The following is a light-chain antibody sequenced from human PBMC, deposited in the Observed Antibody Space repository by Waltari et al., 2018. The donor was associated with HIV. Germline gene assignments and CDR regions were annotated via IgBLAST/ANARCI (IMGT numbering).Light chain of an antibody. CDR1: SSDVASYNL. CDR3: CSYAGTGTYV. Sequence: QSALTQPASVSGSPGQSITISCTATSSDVASYNLVSWYQQHPGKAPKVMIYAVTKRPSGVSNRFSGSKSDNTASLTISGVQAEDEADYYCCSYAGTGTYVFGTGTKVTVL. V-gene: IGLV2-23*02. J-gene: IGLJ1*01. CDR2: AVT.